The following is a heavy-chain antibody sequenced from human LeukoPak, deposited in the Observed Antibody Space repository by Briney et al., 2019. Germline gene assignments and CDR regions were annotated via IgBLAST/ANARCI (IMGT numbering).Heavy chain of an antibody. CDR3: ARVDCSSTSCYEFDY. D-gene: IGHD2-2*01. Sequence: GGSLRLSCAASGFTFSDYYMSWIRQAPGKGREWFSYIRSSGSTIYYADSVKGRFTISRDNAKNSLYLQMTSMRAEDTAVSYCARVDCSSTSCYEFDYWGQGTLVTVSS. CDR2: IRSSGSTI. J-gene: IGHJ4*02. CDR1: GFTFSDYY. V-gene: IGHV3-11*04.